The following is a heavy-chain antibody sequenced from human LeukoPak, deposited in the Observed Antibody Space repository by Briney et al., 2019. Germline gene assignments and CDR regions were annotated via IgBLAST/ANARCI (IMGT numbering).Heavy chain of an antibody. CDR1: GFTFSSYW. V-gene: IGHV3-74*01. Sequence: GGSLRLSCAASGFTFSSYWMYWVRQAPGKGLVWVSRINSDGSTTSYADSVKGRFTISRDNAKNSLYLQMNSLRAEDTALYYCATDSSGYYYSDYWGQGTLVTVSS. J-gene: IGHJ4*02. D-gene: IGHD3-22*01. CDR3: ATDSSGYYYSDY. CDR2: INSDGSTT.